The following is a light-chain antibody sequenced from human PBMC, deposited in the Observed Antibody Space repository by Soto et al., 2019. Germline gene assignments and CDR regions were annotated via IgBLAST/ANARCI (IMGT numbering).Light chain of an antibody. CDR1: QSISAW. Sequence: DIQMTQSPSTLSASVGDRVTITCRASQSISAWLAWHQQKPGKAPKLLIYDASTLASGAPSRFSGSGSGTEFTLTITSLQPDDFATYYCQQYKSYPLTFGGGTKVESK. CDR2: DAS. J-gene: IGKJ4*01. CDR3: QQYKSYPLT. V-gene: IGKV1-5*01.